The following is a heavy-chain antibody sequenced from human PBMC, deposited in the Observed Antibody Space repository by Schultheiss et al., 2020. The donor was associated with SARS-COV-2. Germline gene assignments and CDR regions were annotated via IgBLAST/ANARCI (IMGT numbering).Heavy chain of an antibody. CDR3: TTDLLQQLGRYYYYGMDV. CDR2: IKSKTDGGTT. V-gene: IGHV3-15*01. Sequence: GGSLRLSFAASGFTFSNAWMSWVRQAPGKGLEWVGRIKSKTDGGTTDYAAPVKGRFTISRDDSKNTLYLQMNSLKTEDTAVYYCTTDLLQQLGRYYYYGMDVWGQGTTVTVSS. CDR1: GFTFSNAW. D-gene: IGHD6-13*01. J-gene: IGHJ6*02.